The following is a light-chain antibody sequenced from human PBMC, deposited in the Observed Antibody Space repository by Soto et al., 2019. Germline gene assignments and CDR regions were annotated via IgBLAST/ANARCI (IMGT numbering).Light chain of an antibody. V-gene: IGKV3-20*01. CDR1: QSVSSSY. CDR3: QQHGSATST. J-gene: IGKJ2*01. CDR2: GAS. Sequence: EIVLTQSPGTLSLSPGERATLSCRASQSVSSSYFAWYQQKPGQAPRLLIDGASSRATGIPDRFSGSGSGTDFPLTISILEPDDFAVYYWQQHGSATSTFGQGPKLEIK.